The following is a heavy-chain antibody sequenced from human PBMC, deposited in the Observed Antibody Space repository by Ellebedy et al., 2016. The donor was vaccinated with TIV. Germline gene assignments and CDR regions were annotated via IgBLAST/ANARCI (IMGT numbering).Heavy chain of an antibody. CDR1: GLTFSRHW. V-gene: IGHV3-7*02. J-gene: IGHJ1*01. CDR2: IKPDGSEK. CDR3: LLHEQH. Sequence: GESLKISXAASGLTFSRHWMRWVRQAPGKGLEWVANIKPDGSEKNYVDSVMGRFTISRDNAKNSLYLQMNSLTAEDTAIYYCLLHEQHWGQGTLVTVSS.